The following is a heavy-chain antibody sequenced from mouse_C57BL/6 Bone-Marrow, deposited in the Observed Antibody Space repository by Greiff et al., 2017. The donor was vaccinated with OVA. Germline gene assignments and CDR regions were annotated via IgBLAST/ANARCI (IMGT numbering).Heavy chain of an antibody. CDR1: GYTFTDYN. D-gene: IGHD2-4*01. Sequence: DVQLQQSGPELVKPGASVKIPCKASGYTFTDYNMDWVKQSHGKSLEWIGDINPNNGGTIYNQKFKGKATLTVDKSSSTAYMELRSLTSEDTAVYYCARVDYDEDWYFDVWGTGTTVTVSS. CDR3: ARVDYDEDWYFDV. J-gene: IGHJ1*03. CDR2: INPNNGGT. V-gene: IGHV1-18*01.